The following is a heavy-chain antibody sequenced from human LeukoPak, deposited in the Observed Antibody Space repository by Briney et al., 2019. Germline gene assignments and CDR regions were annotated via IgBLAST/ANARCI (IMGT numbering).Heavy chain of an antibody. D-gene: IGHD2-15*01. CDR1: GFTLSRYT. CDR2: VSDEGSNK. J-gene: IGHJ5*02. Sequence: PGGSLRLSCAASGFTLSRYTMRWVRQAPGKGLEWVALVSDEGSNKYYAESVKGRFTISRDNSKNTLYLQMNSLRPEDTALYYCASLYCSGGSCYDVDGVDPWGQGTLVSVSS. CDR3: ASLYCSGGSCYDVDGVDP. V-gene: IGHV3-30-3*01.